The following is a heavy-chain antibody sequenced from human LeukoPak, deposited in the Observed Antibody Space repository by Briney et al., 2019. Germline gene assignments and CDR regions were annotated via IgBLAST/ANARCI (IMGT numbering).Heavy chain of an antibody. V-gene: IGHV1-24*01. Sequence: ASVKVSCKVSGYTVTELSMHWVRQSPGKGLEWMGGFHPEDGETIYAQKFQGRVTMTEDTSTDTAYMELRSLRSDDTAVYYCAREKDFDWFLDYWGQGTLVTVSS. CDR3: AREKDFDWFLDY. CDR1: GYTVTELS. J-gene: IGHJ4*02. D-gene: IGHD3-9*01. CDR2: FHPEDGET.